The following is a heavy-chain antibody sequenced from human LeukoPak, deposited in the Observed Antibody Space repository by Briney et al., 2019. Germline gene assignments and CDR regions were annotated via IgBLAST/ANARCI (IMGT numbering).Heavy chain of an antibody. D-gene: IGHD3-16*01. CDR3: ARRGTPYYYYYVDV. J-gene: IGHJ6*03. CDR1: GGSINTYY. Sequence: SSETLSLTCTVSGGSINTYYWSWIRQPPGKGLEFIGYIYSSGTTDYNTSLKSRVVISIDTSGSQFSLKMTSVTAADTAVYYCARRGTPYYYYYVDVWGKGTTVTVSS. CDR2: IYSSGTT. V-gene: IGHV4-59*08.